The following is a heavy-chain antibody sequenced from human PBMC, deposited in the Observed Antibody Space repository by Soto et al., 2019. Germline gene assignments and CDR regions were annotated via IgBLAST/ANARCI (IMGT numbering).Heavy chain of an antibody. CDR1: GFTFSSYG. Sequence: WGSLRLSCAASGFTFSSYGMHWVRQAPGKGLEWVAVIWYDGSNKYYADSVKGRFTISRDNSKNTLYLQMNSLRAEDTAVYYCASQINYDGRTFDYWGQGTLVTVSS. J-gene: IGHJ4*02. CDR2: IWYDGSNK. CDR3: ASQINYDGRTFDY. D-gene: IGHD3-16*01. V-gene: IGHV3-33*01.